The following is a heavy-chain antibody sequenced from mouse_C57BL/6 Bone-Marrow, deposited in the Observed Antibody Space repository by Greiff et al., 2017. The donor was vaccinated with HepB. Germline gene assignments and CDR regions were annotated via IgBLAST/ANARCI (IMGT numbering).Heavy chain of an antibody. CDR2: ISNLAYSI. J-gene: IGHJ4*01. CDR1: GFTFSDYG. Sequence: DVQLVESGGGLVQPGGSLKLSCAASGFTFSDYGMAWVRQAPRKGPEWVAFISNLAYSIYYADTVTGRFTISRENAKNTLYLEMSSLRSEDTAMYYCARHGDYYGSSYVRGAMDYWGQGTSVTVSS. V-gene: IGHV5-15*01. CDR3: ARHGDYYGSSYVRGAMDY. D-gene: IGHD1-1*01.